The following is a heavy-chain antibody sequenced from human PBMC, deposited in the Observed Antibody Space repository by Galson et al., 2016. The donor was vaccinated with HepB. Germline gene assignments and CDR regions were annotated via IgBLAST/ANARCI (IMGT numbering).Heavy chain of an antibody. Sequence: QSGAEVKKAGESLKISCKGSGYSFTSYWIAWVRQMPGKGLEWMGIIYPGDSDVRYSPSLQGQVTISVDKSINTAYLQWSSLKASDTAMYYCTRDFYCDSVSCYSEGDYWGQGTLVTCSS. CDR2: IYPGDSDV. CDR3: TRDFYCDSVSCYSEGDY. V-gene: IGHV5-51*01. D-gene: IGHD2-2*02. J-gene: IGHJ4*02. CDR1: GYSFTSYW.